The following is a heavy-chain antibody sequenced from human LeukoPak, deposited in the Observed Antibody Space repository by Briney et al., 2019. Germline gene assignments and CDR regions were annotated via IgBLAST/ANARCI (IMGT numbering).Heavy chain of an antibody. J-gene: IGHJ4*02. CDR1: GFIFNNYA. D-gene: IGHD5-24*01. CDR3: AQDIGWLQFAY. Sequence: GGSLRLSCTVSGFIFNNYAMSCVRQDPGTGLEWGSGISASGGGTYYADFVKGRFTISRDDSKNTLYLQMNSLRGADTAVYYCAQDIGWLQFAYWGEGTLVTVSS. V-gene: IGHV3-23*01. CDR2: ISASGGGT.